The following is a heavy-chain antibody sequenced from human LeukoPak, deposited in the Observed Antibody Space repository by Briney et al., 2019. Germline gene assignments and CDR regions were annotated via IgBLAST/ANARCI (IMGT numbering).Heavy chain of an antibody. V-gene: IGHV3-21*01. D-gene: IGHD6-6*01. CDR3: ARDLDSSSYFDY. Sequence: GGSLRLSCAASGFTFSSYSMNWVRQAPGKGLEWVSSISSSGSYIYYADSVKGRFTISRDNAKNSLYLQMNSLRAEDTAVYYCARDLDSSSYFDYWGQGTLVTVS. CDR1: GFTFSSYS. J-gene: IGHJ4*02. CDR2: ISSSGSYI.